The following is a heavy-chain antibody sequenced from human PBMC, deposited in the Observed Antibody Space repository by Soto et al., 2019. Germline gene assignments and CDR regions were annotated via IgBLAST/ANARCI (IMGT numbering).Heavy chain of an antibody. V-gene: IGHV3-30*04. J-gene: IGHJ4*02. CDR3: ARDQCFGGGRSCYYFDF. CDR1: GFTFTTYA. Sequence: QVHLVESGGGVVQPGRSLRLSCAASGFTFTTYAIHWVRQAPSKGLEWVAVISNDGRGKYYADSVKGRFTISRDNSKNTLYLQMNSLRSDDTAVYYCARDQCFGGGRSCYYFDFWGQGTLVTVSS. D-gene: IGHD2-15*01. CDR2: ISNDGRGK.